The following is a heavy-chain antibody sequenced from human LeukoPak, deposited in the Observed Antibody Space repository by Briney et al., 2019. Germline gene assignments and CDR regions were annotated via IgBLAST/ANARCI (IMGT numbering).Heavy chain of an antibody. J-gene: IGHJ4*02. CDR3: ARNDVRSSGSGG. CDR1: GYTFTGYY. V-gene: IGHV1-2*06. CDR2: INPNSGGT. D-gene: IGHD6-19*01. Sequence: AAVNVSCKASGYTFTGYYMHWVRQAPGQGLEWMGRINPNSGGTNYAQMFQGRVTMTRDTSISTAYMELSRLRSDDTAVYYCARNDVRSSGSGGWGQGTLVTVSS.